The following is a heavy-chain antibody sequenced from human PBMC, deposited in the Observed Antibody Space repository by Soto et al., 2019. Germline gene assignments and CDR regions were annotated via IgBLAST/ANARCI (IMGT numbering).Heavy chain of an antibody. CDR2: FSAGGRA. CDR1: GFSFSNYA. D-gene: IGHD4-17*01. CDR3: AKESMPEHYGVTLFDY. V-gene: IGHV3-23*01. J-gene: IGHJ4*02. Sequence: EVQLLESGGGLVQPGGSLRLSCEASGFSFSNYALSWVRQSPGKGLEWVSTFSAGGRAYYADSVKGRFTIAKDTSKNTLHLQASSLRAEDTAVYYCAKESMPEHYGVTLFDYWGQGTRVTVSS.